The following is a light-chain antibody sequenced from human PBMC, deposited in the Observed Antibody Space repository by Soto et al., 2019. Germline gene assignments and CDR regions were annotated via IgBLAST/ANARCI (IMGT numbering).Light chain of an antibody. V-gene: IGKV3-20*01. CDR3: QQYASSLT. Sequence: EIVLTQSPGSLSLSLGERATLSCRASQSVDSAFFAWYQQKPGQPPRLLMYGASRRATGIPDRCSGSGSGTAFTLTISRLEPEEFAVYYCQQYASSLTFGQGTKVEI. J-gene: IGKJ1*01. CDR1: QSVDSAF. CDR2: GAS.